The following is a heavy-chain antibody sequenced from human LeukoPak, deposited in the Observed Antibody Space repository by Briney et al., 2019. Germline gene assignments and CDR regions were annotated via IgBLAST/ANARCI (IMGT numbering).Heavy chain of an antibody. CDR2: IKQDGSEK. V-gene: IGHV3-7*01. Sequence: PGGSLRLSCAASGFTFSSYWMSWVRQAPGKGLEWVANIKQDGSEKYYVDSVRGRFTISRDNAKNSLYLQMNSLRAEDTAVYYCAREGRKDYGHFFDYWGQGTLVTVSS. J-gene: IGHJ4*02. CDR1: GFTFSSYW. CDR3: AREGRKDYGHFFDY. D-gene: IGHD4-17*01.